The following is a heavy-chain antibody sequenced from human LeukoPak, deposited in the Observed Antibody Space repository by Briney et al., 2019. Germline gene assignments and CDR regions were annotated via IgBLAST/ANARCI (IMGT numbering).Heavy chain of an antibody. J-gene: IGHJ5*02. V-gene: IGHV3-23*01. CDR3: AKGCLCYSGLSSWFDP. D-gene: IGHD2-15*01. CDR2: MSGSGGT. Sequence: PGGSLRLSCAASGHSFSDYAWGWLRQAPGKGLEWVSGMSGSGGTYYADSVRGRFTISRDISKDTLHLQMDSLRADDTAVYYCAKGCLCYSGLSSWFDPGGQGTLVIVSS. CDR1: GHSFSDYA.